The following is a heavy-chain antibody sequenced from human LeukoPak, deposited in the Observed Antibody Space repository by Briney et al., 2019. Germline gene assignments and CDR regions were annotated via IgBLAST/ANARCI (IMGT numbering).Heavy chain of an antibody. CDR2: INHSGST. J-gene: IGHJ5*02. Sequence: SETLSLTCAVYGGSFSGYYWSWIRQPPGKGLEWIGEINHSGSTNYNPSLKSRVTISVDTSKNQFSLKLSSVTAADTALYYCARGHQLLAFDPWGQGTLVTVSS. D-gene: IGHD2-2*01. V-gene: IGHV4-34*01. CDR3: ARGHQLLAFDP. CDR1: GGSFSGYY.